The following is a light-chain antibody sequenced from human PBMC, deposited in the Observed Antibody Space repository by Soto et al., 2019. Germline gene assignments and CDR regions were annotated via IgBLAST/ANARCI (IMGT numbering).Light chain of an antibody. J-gene: IGLJ1*01. Sequence: QSVLTQPPSASGTPGQRGTISCSGSSSNIGSNYVYWYQQLPGTAPKLLIYRNNQRPSGVPDRFSGSKSGTSASLAISGLRSEDEFDYYCAQWDNILRGYVFGTGTKVTVL. CDR3: AQWDNILRGYV. V-gene: IGLV1-47*01. CDR1: SSNIGSNY. CDR2: RNN.